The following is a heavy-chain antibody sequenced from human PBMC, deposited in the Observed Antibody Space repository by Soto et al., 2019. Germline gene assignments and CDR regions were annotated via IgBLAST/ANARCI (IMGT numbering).Heavy chain of an antibody. V-gene: IGHV3-74*01. Sequence: GGSLRLSCAASGFTFSSDWMHWVRQAPGKGLVWVSRINTDGSGTTYADSVKGRFTISRDNAKNTLYLQMNSLRAEDTAVYYCAKATAVASYFDYWGQGTLVTVSS. CDR3: AKATAVASYFDY. D-gene: IGHD6-19*01. J-gene: IGHJ4*02. CDR2: INTDGSGT. CDR1: GFTFSSDW.